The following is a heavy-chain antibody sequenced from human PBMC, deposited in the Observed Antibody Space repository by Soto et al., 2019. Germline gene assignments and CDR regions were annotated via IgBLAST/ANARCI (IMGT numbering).Heavy chain of an antibody. D-gene: IGHD3-22*01. CDR2: IYYSGNT. CDR3: ASSYSGYLDN. CDR1: GDSMSSGAYY. Sequence: SETLSLTCSVSGDSMSSGAYYWNWIRQHPGKGLEWIAYIYYSGNTYYNPSLRSRINISVDTSKSQFSLKLTSVTDADPAVYYCASSYSGYLDNWGQGTLVTVSS. V-gene: IGHV4-31*03. J-gene: IGHJ4*02.